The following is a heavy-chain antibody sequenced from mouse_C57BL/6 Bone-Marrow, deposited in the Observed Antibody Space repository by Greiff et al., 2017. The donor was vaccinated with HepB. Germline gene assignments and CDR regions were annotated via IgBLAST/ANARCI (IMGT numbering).Heavy chain of an antibody. Sequence: EVQLQQSGAELVRPGASVKFSCTASGFNIKDDYMHWVKQRPEQGLEWIGWIDPENGDTEYASKFQGKATITADTSSNTAYLQLSSLTSEDTAVYYCTTYYPYYFDYWGQGTTLTVSS. CDR3: TTYYPYYFDY. CDR2: IDPENGDT. CDR1: GFNIKDDY. V-gene: IGHV14-4*01. J-gene: IGHJ2*01. D-gene: IGHD1-1*01.